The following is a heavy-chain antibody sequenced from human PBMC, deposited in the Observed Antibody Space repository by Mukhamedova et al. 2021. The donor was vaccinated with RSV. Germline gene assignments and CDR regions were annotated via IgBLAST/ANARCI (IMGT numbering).Heavy chain of an antibody. CDR2: ITWDGSST. J-gene: IGHJ4*02. CDR3: AKDGPIFGGYDN. V-gene: IGHV3-43*01. Sequence: GRSLEWVSLITWDGSSTSYGDSVKGRFTVSRDNTKNSLFLHMTSLGTEDSGVYYCAKDGPIFGGYDNWGQGTLVTVSS. D-gene: IGHD3-3*01.